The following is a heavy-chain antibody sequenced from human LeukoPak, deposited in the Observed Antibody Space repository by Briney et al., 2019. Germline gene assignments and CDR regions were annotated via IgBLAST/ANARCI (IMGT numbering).Heavy chain of an antibody. D-gene: IGHD6-19*01. V-gene: IGHV3-74*01. Sequence: GGSLRLSCAASGFTFSIYWIHWVRQVPGKGLVWVSRINSDGSNTIYADSVRGRFTISRDNAEDTVFLQMNSLRGEDTAVYYCARDVVLAGTDAFDIWGQGTVVSVAS. CDR2: INSDGSNT. CDR3: ARDVVLAGTDAFDI. CDR1: GFTFSIYW. J-gene: IGHJ3*02.